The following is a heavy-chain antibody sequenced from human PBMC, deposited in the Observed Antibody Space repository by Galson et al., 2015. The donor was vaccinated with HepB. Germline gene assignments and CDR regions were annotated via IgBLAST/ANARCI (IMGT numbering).Heavy chain of an antibody. J-gene: IGHJ3*02. V-gene: IGHV6-1*01. CDR3: ARVPLLFVDAVGYDAFDI. CDR1: GDSVSSDSAT. CDR2: TYYRSKWHN. D-gene: IGHD3-22*01. Sequence: CAISGDSVSSDSATWNWIRQSPSRGLEWLGRTYYRSKWHNDYALSVKSRISINADTSKNQISLQLNSVSPEDTAVYYCARVPLLFVDAVGYDAFDIWGQGTLVNVSS.